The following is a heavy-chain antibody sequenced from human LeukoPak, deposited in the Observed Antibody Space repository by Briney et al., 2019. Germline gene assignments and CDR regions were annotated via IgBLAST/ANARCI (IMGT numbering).Heavy chain of an antibody. D-gene: IGHD6-19*01. CDR3: ARGHSSGWYSAFDI. CDR2: IIPIFGTA. Sequence: ASVKVSCKASGGTFSSYAISWARQAPGQGLEWMGGIIPIFGTANYAQKFQGRVTITADKSTSTAYMELSSLRSEDTAVYYCARGHSSGWYSAFDIWGQGTMVTVSS. V-gene: IGHV1-69*06. J-gene: IGHJ3*02. CDR1: GGTFSSYA.